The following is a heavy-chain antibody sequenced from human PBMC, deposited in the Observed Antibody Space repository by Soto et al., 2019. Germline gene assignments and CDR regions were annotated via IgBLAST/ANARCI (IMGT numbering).Heavy chain of an antibody. J-gene: IGHJ6*02. CDR1: GFTFSSYA. CDR2: ISGSGGST. V-gene: IGHV3-23*01. Sequence: EVQLLESGGGLVQPGGSLRLSCAASGFTFSSYAMSWVRQAPGKGLEWVSAISGSGGSTYHADSVKGRFTISRDNSKNTLYLQMNSLRAEDTAVYYCAKALVVVTAIRGWGMDVWGQGTTVTGSS. D-gene: IGHD2-21*02. CDR3: AKALVVVTAIRGWGMDV.